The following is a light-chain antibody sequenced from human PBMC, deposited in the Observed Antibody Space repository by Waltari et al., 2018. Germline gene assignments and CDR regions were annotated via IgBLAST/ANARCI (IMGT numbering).Light chain of an antibody. CDR1: SPNLGHNY. Sequence: QSVLTQPPSVSAATGQKVSISCSGSSPNLGHNYVCWYQQFPGTAPKLLIFDDDKRPSGIPDRFSASKSGTSATLAITGLQTGDEADYYCGTWESSLGAGVFGGGTKLTVL. V-gene: IGLV1-51*01. CDR3: GTWESSLGAGV. CDR2: DDD. J-gene: IGLJ3*02.